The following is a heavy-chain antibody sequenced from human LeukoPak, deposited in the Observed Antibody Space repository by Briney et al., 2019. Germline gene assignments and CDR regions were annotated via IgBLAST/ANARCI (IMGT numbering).Heavy chain of an antibody. CDR1: GGSFSGYY. CDR3: ASSCSGGSCSTPTRLDY. D-gene: IGHD2-15*01. V-gene: IGHV4-34*01. J-gene: IGHJ4*02. Sequence: SETLSLTCAVYGGSFSGYYWSWIRQPPGKGLEWIGEINHSGSTNYNPSLKSRVTISVDTSKNQFSLKLSSVTAADTAIYYCASSCSGGSCSTPTRLDYWGQGTLVTVSS. CDR2: INHSGST.